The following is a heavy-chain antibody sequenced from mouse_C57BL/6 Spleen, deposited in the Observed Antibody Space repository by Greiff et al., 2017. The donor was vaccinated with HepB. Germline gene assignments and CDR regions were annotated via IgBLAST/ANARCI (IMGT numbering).Heavy chain of an antibody. V-gene: IGHV1-7*01. CDR2: INPSSGYT. Sequence: VQLQQSGAELAKPGASVNLSCQASGYTFTSYWMHWVKQRPGQGLEWIGYINPSSGYTKYNQKFKDKATLTADKSSRTAYMQLSSLTYEDSAVYYCPRNCGSSSYFDYWGQGTTLTVCS. CDR1: GYTFTSYW. J-gene: IGHJ2*01. D-gene: IGHD1-1*01. CDR3: PRNCGSSSYFDY.